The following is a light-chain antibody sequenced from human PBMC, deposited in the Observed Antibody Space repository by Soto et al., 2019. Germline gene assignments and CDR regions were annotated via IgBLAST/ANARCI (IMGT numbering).Light chain of an antibody. CDR3: MQATDLPWT. CDR1: QSLVHSNGRTY. J-gene: IGKJ1*01. CDR2: EVS. Sequence: DIVVTQTPLSSPVTRGQPASISCRSSQSLVHSNGRTYLSWFKQRPGQPPRLLIHEVSNRLAGVPGRISGSGAGTDFTLRIIRVEAEDVGVYYCMQATDLPWTFGQGTKLEI. V-gene: IGKV2-24*01.